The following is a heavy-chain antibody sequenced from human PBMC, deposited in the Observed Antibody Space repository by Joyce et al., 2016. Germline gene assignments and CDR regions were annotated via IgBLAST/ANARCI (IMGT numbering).Heavy chain of an antibody. D-gene: IGHD1-26*01. CDR2: IWYYGINK. V-gene: IGHV3-33*01. Sequence: QVQLVESGGGVVKPGRSLRISCVASGFTFNNYGMHWVRQAPGKGLEGVAVIWYYGINKYYVDSVKGRFTISRDNSKNTVNLQMNGLRVEDTAVYYCAREAGHKSGYYGMDVWGQGTTVTVSS. CDR3: AREAGHKSGYYGMDV. CDR1: GFTFNNYG. J-gene: IGHJ6*02.